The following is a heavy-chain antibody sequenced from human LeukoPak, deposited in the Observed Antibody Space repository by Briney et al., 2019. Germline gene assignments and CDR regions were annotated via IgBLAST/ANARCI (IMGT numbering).Heavy chain of an antibody. CDR3: VEAARPGDY. D-gene: IGHD6-6*01. V-gene: IGHV3-23*01. J-gene: IGHJ4*02. CDR2: ISGSGGST. Sequence: PGGSLRLSCAASGFTFSSYAMIWVRQAPGKGLEWVSAISGSGGSTHYADSVKGRFTISRDNSKNTLYLQMNSLRAEDTAVYYCVEAARPGDYWGQGTLVTVSS. CDR1: GFTFSSYA.